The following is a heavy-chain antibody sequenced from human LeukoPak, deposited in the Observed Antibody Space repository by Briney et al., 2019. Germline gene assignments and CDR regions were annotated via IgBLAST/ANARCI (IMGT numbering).Heavy chain of an antibody. CDR1: GYTLTELS. V-gene: IGHV1-24*01. CDR2: FDPEDGET. CDR3: ARDSDAVDDAFDI. D-gene: IGHD6-19*01. J-gene: IGHJ3*02. Sequence: GASVKVSCKVSGYTLTELSMHWVRQAPGKGLEWMGGFDPEDGETIYAQKFQGRVTMTRDTSTTTVNMELSSLRSEDTAVYYCARDSDAVDDAFDIWGQGTVVTVSS.